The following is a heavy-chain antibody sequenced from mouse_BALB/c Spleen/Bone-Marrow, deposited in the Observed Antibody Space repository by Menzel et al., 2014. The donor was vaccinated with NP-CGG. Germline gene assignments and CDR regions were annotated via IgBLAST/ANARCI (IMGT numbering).Heavy chain of an antibody. Sequence: QVQLQQPGAELVRPGTSVKISCKASGYAFTNYWLDWVKQSPGHGLEWIGDIYPGSGNTYFNEKFKGKATLTADHSSSTAYMQLRNLTSEGSAVYFCARPQCNSGRYYAMDYWGQGTSVTVSS. CDR1: GYAFTNYW. CDR2: IYPGSGNT. V-gene: IGHV1-63*01. CDR3: ARPQCNSGRYYAMDY. J-gene: IGHJ4*01. D-gene: IGHD3-1*01.